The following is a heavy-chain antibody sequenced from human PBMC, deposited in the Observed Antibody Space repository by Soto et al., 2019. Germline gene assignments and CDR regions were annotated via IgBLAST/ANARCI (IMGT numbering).Heavy chain of an antibody. V-gene: IGHV4-4*02. J-gene: IGHJ4*02. Sequence: QQQQGPGLVKPSGTLSLTCAVFGGSISNSNWWTWVRQPPGKGLDWIGEIFHSGSTNYNSSLMGRVTISVDKANNQFSLKLSSVTAADTAVYYCAHRPIVGAAIWGQGTLVTVSS. CDR2: IFHSGST. CDR3: AHRPIVGAAI. CDR1: GGSISNSNW. D-gene: IGHD1-26*01.